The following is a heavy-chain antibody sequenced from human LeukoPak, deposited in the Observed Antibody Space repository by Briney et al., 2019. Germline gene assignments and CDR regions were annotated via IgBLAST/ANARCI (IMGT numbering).Heavy chain of an antibody. J-gene: IGHJ5*02. CDR1: GGSFSGYY. Sequence: SETLSLTCAVYGGSFSGYYWSWIRQPPGKGLEWIGSIYYSGSTYYNPSLKSRVTISVDTSKNQFSLKLSSVTAADTAVYYCAREPDETLGYCSGGSCYDWFDPWGQGTLVTVSS. D-gene: IGHD2-15*01. V-gene: IGHV4-34*01. CDR2: IYYSGST. CDR3: AREPDETLGYCSGGSCYDWFDP.